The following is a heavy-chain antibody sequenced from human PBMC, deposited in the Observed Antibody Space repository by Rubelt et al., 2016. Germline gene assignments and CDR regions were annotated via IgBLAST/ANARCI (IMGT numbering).Heavy chain of an antibody. CDR3: ARDRGSYDSDGPDY. D-gene: IGHD3-3*01. CDR2: INTDGST. CDR1: RYW. J-gene: IGHJ4*02. Sequence: RYWMHWVRQAPGKGLVWVSRINTDGSTSYADSVKGRFTISRDNGKNTLHLQMNSLRAEDTALYYCARDRGSYDSDGPDYWGQGTLITVSS. V-gene: IGHV3-74*01.